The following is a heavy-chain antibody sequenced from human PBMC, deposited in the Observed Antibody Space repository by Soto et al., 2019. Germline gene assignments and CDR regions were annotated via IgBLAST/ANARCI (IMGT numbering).Heavy chain of an antibody. CDR2: IYPGDSDT. CDR1: GYSFTSYW. J-gene: IGHJ6*03. CDR3: TRRRDFWSGYFNYYYMDV. D-gene: IGHD3-3*01. V-gene: IGHV5-51*01. Sequence: GESLKISCKGSGYSFTSYWSGWVRQMPGKGLEWMGIIYPGDSDTRYSPSFQGQVTISADKSISTAYLQWSSLKASDTAMYYCTRRRDFWSGYFNYYYMDVWGKGTTVTVSS.